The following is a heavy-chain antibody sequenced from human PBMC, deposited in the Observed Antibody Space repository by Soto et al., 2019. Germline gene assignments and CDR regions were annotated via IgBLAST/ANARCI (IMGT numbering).Heavy chain of an antibody. CDR2: IKQDGSEK. CDR1: GLSFSNYK. CDR3: ARQVATINYDAFDI. Sequence: SYASSGLSFSNYKKNSVRQAPGKGLEWVANIKQDGSEKYYVDSVKGRFTTSRDNAKNSLYLQMNSLRAEDTAVYYCARQVATINYDAFDIWGQGTMFTVS. V-gene: IGHV3-7*01. J-gene: IGHJ3*02. D-gene: IGHD5-12*01.